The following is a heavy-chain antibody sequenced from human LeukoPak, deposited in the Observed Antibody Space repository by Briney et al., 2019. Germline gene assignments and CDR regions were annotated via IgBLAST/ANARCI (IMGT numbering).Heavy chain of an antibody. CDR1: GFTFSSYA. J-gene: IGHJ4*02. CDR2: ISSNGGST. CDR3: ARGRYCSSTSCYPLDY. V-gene: IGHV3-64*01. Sequence: PGGSLRLSCAASGFTFSSYAMHWVRQAPGKGLEYVSAISSNGGSTYYANSVKGRFTISRDNSKNTLYLQMGSLRAEDMAVYYCARGRYCSSTSCYPLDYWGQGTLVTVSS. D-gene: IGHD2-2*01.